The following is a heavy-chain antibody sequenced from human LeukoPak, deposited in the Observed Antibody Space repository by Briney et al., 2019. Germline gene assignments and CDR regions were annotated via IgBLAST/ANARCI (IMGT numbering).Heavy chain of an antibody. CDR3: AKSVTADYSYYMDV. D-gene: IGHD2-21*02. CDR1: GFTFSGHG. V-gene: IGHV3-23*01. J-gene: IGHJ6*03. Sequence: GGSLRLSCAVSGFTFSGHGMSWVRQAPGKGLEWISGITGSGGTTYYARSLRGRFTTPRDNSKNMFYLQMKSLRVEDTAVYYCAKSVTADYSYYMDVWGKGATVTVSS. CDR2: ITGSGGTT.